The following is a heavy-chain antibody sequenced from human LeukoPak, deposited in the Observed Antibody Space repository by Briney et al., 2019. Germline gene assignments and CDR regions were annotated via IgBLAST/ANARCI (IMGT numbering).Heavy chain of an antibody. D-gene: IGHD4-11*01. CDR3: ARDAIVRDYSNSDY. CDR1: GYTFTGYY. CDR2: INPNSGGT. J-gene: IGHJ4*02. Sequence: ASVKVSCKASGYTFTGYYIHWVRQAPGQGLEWVGWINPNSGGTNYAQKFQGRVTMTRDTSISTAYMELSRLTSDDTAAYYCARDAIVRDYSNSDYWGQGTLVTVSS. V-gene: IGHV1-2*02.